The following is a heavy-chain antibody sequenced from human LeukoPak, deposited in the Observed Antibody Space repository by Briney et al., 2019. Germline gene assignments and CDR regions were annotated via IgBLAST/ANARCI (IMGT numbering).Heavy chain of an antibody. Sequence: GRSLRLSCPASGFTFSNYAMHWVRQAPGKGPEGVAVISYDGSKKYHADSVKGRFTISRDNSKNTLDLQMNSLTDEDTAVYYCGRGDFWGGLKPCFDYWGQGTQVTVPS. D-gene: IGHD3-3*01. J-gene: IGHJ4*02. CDR2: ISYDGSKK. V-gene: IGHV3-30-3*01. CDR3: GRGDFWGGLKPCFDY. CDR1: GFTFSNYA.